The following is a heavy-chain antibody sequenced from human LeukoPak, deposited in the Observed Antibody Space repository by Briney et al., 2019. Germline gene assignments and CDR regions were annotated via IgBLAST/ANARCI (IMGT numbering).Heavy chain of an antibody. Sequence: GVSLRLSCAASGFTFSSYTMSWVRQAPGKGLEWVSTITTSDGNTYYADSVRGRFTVSRDNSKNTLFLQMNSLRAEDTAVYYCAKDGGLWVSAHWGDSWGRGTLVTVSS. CDR3: AKDGGLWVSAHWGDS. CDR2: ITTSDGNT. CDR1: GFTFSSYT. J-gene: IGHJ4*02. D-gene: IGHD7-27*01. V-gene: IGHV3-23*01.